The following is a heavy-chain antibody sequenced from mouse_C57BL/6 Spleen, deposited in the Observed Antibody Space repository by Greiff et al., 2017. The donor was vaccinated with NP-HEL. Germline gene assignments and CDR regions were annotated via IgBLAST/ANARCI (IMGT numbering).Heavy chain of an antibody. J-gene: IGHJ2*01. CDR2: IYPRSGNP. V-gene: IGHV1-81*01. CDR1: GYTFTSYG. Sequence: VQLQQSGAELARPGASVKLSCKASGYTFTSYGISWVKQRTGQGLEWIGEIYPRSGNPYYNEKFKGKATRTADKSSSTAYMELRSLRSEDSAVYFCARYVTVVAFGYYFDYWGQGTTLTVSS. D-gene: IGHD1-1*01. CDR3: ARYVTVVAFGYYFDY.